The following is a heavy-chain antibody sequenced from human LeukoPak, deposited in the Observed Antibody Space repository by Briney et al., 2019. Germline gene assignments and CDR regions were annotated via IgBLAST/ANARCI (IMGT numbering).Heavy chain of an antibody. J-gene: IGHJ5*02. V-gene: IGHV1-18*01. CDR2: ICVYNGDK. CDR1: VYPXTSYY. Sequence: ASVPVSCKASVYPXTSYYINGVRQPPGRELEGMGWICVYNGDKNYAQNHQGRVTITTDTSTNTAYMELRSLRSDDTAVYYCAREGHSYTNPNNWFDPRGQGTLVTVSS. CDR3: AREGHSYTNPNNWFDP. D-gene: IGHD2-2*02.